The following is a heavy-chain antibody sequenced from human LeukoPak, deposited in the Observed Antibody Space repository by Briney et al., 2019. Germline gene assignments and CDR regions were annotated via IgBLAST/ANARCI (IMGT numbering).Heavy chain of an antibody. CDR3: ASIVLLWFGESSLAAGHVDMDV. D-gene: IGHD3-10*01. J-gene: IGHJ6*03. CDR1: GFTFSSYT. V-gene: IGHV3-21*01. Sequence: GGSLRLSCAASGFTFSSYTMNWVRQAPGKGLEWVSSISSSSSYIYYADSVKGRFTISRDNSKNTLYLQMNNLRAEDTALYYCASIVLLWFGESSLAAGHVDMDVWGKGTTVTVSS. CDR2: ISSSSSYI.